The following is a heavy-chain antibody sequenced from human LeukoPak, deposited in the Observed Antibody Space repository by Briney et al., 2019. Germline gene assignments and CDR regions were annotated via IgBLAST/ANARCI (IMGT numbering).Heavy chain of an antibody. D-gene: IGHD2-2*02. Sequence: PGGSLRLSCAASGFTFSSYWMRWVRQAPGKGLEWVAYIKQDGGEKYYVDSVKGRFTISRDNAKNSLYLQMNSLRAEDTAVYYCARERYPLLYGRGPAYDYYYYMDVWGKGTTVTVSS. CDR3: ARERYPLLYGRGPAYDYYYYMDV. V-gene: IGHV3-7*01. J-gene: IGHJ6*03. CDR1: GFTFSSYW. CDR2: IKQDGGEK.